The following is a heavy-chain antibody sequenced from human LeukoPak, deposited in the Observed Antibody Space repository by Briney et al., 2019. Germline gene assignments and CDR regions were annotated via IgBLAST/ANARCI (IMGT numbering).Heavy chain of an antibody. Sequence: ASVKVSCKASGYTFTSYGISWVRQAPGQGLESMGWISAYNGNTNYAQKLQGRVTMTTDTSTSTAYKELRSLRSDDTAVYYCARDLATKTVFFDYWGQGTLVTVSS. CDR2: ISAYNGNT. CDR3: ARDLATKTVFFDY. D-gene: IGHD5-12*01. V-gene: IGHV1-18*01. CDR1: GYTFTSYG. J-gene: IGHJ4*02.